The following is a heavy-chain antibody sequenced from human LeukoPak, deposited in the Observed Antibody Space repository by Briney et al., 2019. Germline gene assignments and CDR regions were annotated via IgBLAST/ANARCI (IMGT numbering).Heavy chain of an antibody. J-gene: IGHJ6*03. CDR3: ARGNVTYYDFWSGYSVKNYMDV. Sequence: NPSETLSLTCTVSGGSISSYYWSWIRQPPGKGLEWIGYIYYSGSTNYNPPLKSRVTISVDTSKNQFSLKLSSVTAADTAVYYCARGNVTYYDFWSGYSVKNYMDVWGKGTTVTVSS. D-gene: IGHD3-3*01. CDR1: GGSISSYY. CDR2: IYYSGST. V-gene: IGHV4-59*01.